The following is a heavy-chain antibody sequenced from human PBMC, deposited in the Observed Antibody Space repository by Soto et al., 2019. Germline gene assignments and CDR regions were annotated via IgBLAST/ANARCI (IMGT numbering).Heavy chain of an antibody. CDR1: DFTFSSYA. CDR2: IRGSSGST. CDR3: AKVSASYSSFDN. J-gene: IGHJ4*02. Sequence: EVQLMESGGALVQPGGSLRLACAASDFTFSSYAMTWVRQAPGKGLEWVSLIRGSSGSTYYADSVKGRFNISRDNSKNTLYLGMNSLRVEDTAVYYWAKVSASYSSFDNWGQGTLVTVSS. V-gene: IGHV3-23*01. D-gene: IGHD1-26*01.